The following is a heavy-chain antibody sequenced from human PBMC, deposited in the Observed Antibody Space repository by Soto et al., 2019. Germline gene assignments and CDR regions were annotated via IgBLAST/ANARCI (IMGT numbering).Heavy chain of an antibody. CDR3: AKGHYYDSSGYVPNDY. D-gene: IGHD3-22*01. V-gene: IGHV3-23*01. CDR1: GFTFSSYA. CDR2: ISGSGGST. Sequence: EVQLLESGGGLVQPGGSLRLSCAASGFTFSSYAMSWVRQAPGKGLEWVSAISGSGGSTYYADSVKGRFTISRDNSKNTLYLQMNSLRAEDTAVYYCAKGHYYDSSGYVPNDYWGQGTLVTVSS. J-gene: IGHJ4*02.